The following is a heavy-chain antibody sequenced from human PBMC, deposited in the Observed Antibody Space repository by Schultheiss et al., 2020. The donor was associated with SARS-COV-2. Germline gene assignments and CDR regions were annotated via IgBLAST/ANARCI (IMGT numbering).Heavy chain of an antibody. D-gene: IGHD6-19*01. J-gene: IGHJ4*02. CDR2: IYHSGST. CDR3: ASQRIGVTGAFDY. CDR1: GGSISKGGYY. V-gene: IGHV4-31*03. Sequence: SETLSLTCTVSGGSISKGGYYWNWIRQHPGKGLEWIGHIYHSGSTFYNPSLKSRVALSVDTSKNQFSLRLTSVTAADTAVYFCASQRIGVTGAFDYWGPGTLVTVSS.